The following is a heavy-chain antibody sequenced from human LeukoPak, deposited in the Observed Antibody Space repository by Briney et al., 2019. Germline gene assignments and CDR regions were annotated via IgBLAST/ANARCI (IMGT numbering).Heavy chain of an antibody. CDR1: GYTFTSHD. D-gene: IGHD6-13*01. V-gene: IGHV1-8*01. Sequence: ASVKVSCKASGYTFTSHDINWVRQATGQGLEWMGWMNPNSGNTGYAQKFQGRVTITADESTSTAYMELSSLRSEDTAVYYCARAAAGTFDAFDIWGQGTMVTVSS. CDR3: ARAAAGTFDAFDI. CDR2: MNPNSGNT. J-gene: IGHJ3*02.